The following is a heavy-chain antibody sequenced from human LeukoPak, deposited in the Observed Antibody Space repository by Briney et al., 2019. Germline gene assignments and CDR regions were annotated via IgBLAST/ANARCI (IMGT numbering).Heavy chain of an antibody. CDR2: ISSSSSAI. CDR1: GFTFSSYS. D-gene: IGHD2-2*01. Sequence: GGPLRLSCAASGFTFSSYSMNWVRQAPGKGLEWVSYISSSSSAIYYAASVKGRSTISRDNAKNSLYLQMNSLRAEDTAVYYCAGYCSTTSCYGVDYWGQGTLVTVSS. CDR3: AGYCSTTSCYGVDY. V-gene: IGHV3-48*01. J-gene: IGHJ4*02.